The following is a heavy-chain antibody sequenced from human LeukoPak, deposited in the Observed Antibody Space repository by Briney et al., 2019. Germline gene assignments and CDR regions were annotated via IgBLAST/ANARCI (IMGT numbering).Heavy chain of an antibody. CDR1: GFTFSSYS. Sequence: GPSLRLSCAASGFTFSSYSMNWVRQAPGNGLEWVSSISSSSSYIYYADSVKGRFTISRDNAKNSLYLQMNSLRAEDTAVYYCARTYYDILTGYYKGGTDYWGQGTLVTVSS. V-gene: IGHV3-21*01. CDR3: ARTYYDILTGYYKGGTDY. D-gene: IGHD3-9*01. CDR2: ISSSSSYI. J-gene: IGHJ4*02.